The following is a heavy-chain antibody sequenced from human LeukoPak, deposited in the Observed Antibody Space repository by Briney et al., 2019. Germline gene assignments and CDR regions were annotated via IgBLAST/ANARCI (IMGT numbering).Heavy chain of an antibody. D-gene: IGHD3-16*02. CDR3: ARLGYDYVWGSYRKNLFDY. CDR2: INHSGST. J-gene: IGHJ4*02. CDR1: GGSFSGYY. Sequence: KPSETLSLTCAVYGGSFSGYYWSWIRQPPGKGLEWIGGINHSGSTNYNPSLKSRVTISVDTSKNQFSLKLSSVTAADTAVYYCARLGYDYVWGSYRKNLFDYWGQGTLVTISS. V-gene: IGHV4-34*01.